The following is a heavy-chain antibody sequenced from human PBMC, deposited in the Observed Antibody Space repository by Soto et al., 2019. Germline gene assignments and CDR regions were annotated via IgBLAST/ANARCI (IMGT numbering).Heavy chain of an antibody. CDR1: GFTFSSYV. D-gene: IGHD1-26*01. CDR2: ISGSGVST. Sequence: EVQLLESGGGLVQPGGSLRLSCAASGFTFSSYVMSWVRQAPGKGLEWVSAISGSGVSTYYADSVKGRFTISRDNSKNALYMQMNSLRAEDTAVYYCAREEYSGSYRLDYWGQGTMVTVSS. V-gene: IGHV3-23*01. CDR3: AREEYSGSYRLDY. J-gene: IGHJ4*02.